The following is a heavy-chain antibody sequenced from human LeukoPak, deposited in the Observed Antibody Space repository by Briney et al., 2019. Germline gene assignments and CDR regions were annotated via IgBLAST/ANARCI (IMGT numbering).Heavy chain of an antibody. Sequence: SETQSLTCTVSGYSISSGYYWGWIRQPPGKGLEWIGSIYHSGSTYYNPSLKSRVTISVDTSKNQFSLKLSSVTAADTAVYYCARVLVTGAGPNWFDPWGQGTLVTVSS. D-gene: IGHD2-21*02. CDR3: ARVLVTGAGPNWFDP. CDR1: GYSISSGYY. V-gene: IGHV4-38-2*02. CDR2: IYHSGST. J-gene: IGHJ5*02.